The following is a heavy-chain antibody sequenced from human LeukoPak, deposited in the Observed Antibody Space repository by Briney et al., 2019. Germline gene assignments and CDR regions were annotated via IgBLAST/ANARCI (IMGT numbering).Heavy chain of an antibody. J-gene: IGHJ6*03. CDR1: GGSISSYY. CDR2: IYYSGST. Sequence: SETLSLTCTVSGGSISSYYWSWIRQPPGKGLEWIGYIYYSGSTNYNPSLKSRVTISVDTSKNQFSLKLSSVTAADTAVYYCAREGPKLYYYGSGSPYYYYYMDVWGKGTTVTVSS. D-gene: IGHD3-10*01. V-gene: IGHV4-59*01. CDR3: AREGPKLYYYGSGSPYYYYYMDV.